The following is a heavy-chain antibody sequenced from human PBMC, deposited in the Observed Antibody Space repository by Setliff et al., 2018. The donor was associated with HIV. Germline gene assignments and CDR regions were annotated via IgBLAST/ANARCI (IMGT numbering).Heavy chain of an antibody. CDR2: INPSGGGA. CDR1: GYTFISYY. J-gene: IGHJ4*02. Sequence: ASVKVSCKASGYTFISYYMHWVRQAPGQGLEWMGIINPSGGGASYAQKLQGRVTMTRDTSTNTVYMELSSLTFEDTAVYYCATELFIVVAGHTPTFDYWGQGTLVTVSS. V-gene: IGHV1-46*04. CDR3: ATELFIVVAGHTPTFDY. D-gene: IGHD6-19*01.